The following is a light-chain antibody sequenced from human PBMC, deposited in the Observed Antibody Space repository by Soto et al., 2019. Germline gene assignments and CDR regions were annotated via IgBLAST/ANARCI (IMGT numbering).Light chain of an antibody. V-gene: IGKV3-20*01. CDR1: QSVSSSY. Sequence: VFTQSPDTLSLSPGERATLSCRASQSVSSSYLAWYQQKPGQAPRLLIYGASSRATGIPDRFSGSGSGTDFTLTISRLEPEDFAVYYCQQYGRSPSTFGGGTKVDIK. CDR2: GAS. J-gene: IGKJ4*01. CDR3: QQYGRSPST.